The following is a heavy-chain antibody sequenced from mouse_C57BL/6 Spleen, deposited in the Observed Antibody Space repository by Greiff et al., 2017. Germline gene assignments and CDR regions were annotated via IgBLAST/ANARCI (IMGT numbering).Heavy chain of an antibody. CDR2: ISDGGSYT. CDR1: GFTFSSYA. CDR3: ARGANSDY. D-gene: IGHD1-1*01. J-gene: IGHJ2*01. V-gene: IGHV5-4*01. Sequence: VQVVESGGGLVKPGGSLKLSCAASGFTFSSYAMSWVRQTPEKRLEWVATISDGGSYTYYPDNVKGRFTISRDNAKNNLYLQMSHLKSEDTAMYYCARGANSDYWGQGTTLTVSS.